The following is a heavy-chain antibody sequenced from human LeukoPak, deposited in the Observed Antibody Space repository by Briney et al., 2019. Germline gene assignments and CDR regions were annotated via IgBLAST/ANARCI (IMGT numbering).Heavy chain of an antibody. J-gene: IGHJ4*02. Sequence: SETLFLTCTVSGGSISSYYGSWIRQPAGKGLEWIGRIYSTGSTNYNPSLKSRVTMSVDTSKNQFSLRLRSVTAADTAVYYCARQIASAGTAGFDFWGQGALVTVSS. CDR3: ARQIASAGTAGFDF. CDR2: IYSTGST. D-gene: IGHD6-13*01. V-gene: IGHV4-4*07. CDR1: GGSISSYY.